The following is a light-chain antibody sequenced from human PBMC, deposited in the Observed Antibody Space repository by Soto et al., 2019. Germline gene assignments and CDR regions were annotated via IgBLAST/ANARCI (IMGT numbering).Light chain of an antibody. V-gene: IGKV1-5*01. CDR3: QQYNSYRT. J-gene: IGKJ1*01. CDR1: QSISGW. CDR2: DAS. Sequence: DIQMTQSPPTLSASVGDRVTITCRASQSISGWLAWYQQKPGKAPKLLIYDASNLESGVPSRFSGSGSGTEFTLTISSLQPDDFATYYCQQYNSYRTFGQGTKVDIK.